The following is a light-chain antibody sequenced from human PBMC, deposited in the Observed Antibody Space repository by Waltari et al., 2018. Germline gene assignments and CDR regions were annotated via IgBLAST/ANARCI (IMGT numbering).Light chain of an antibody. CDR2: KVS. CDR3: IQGTHFTYS. Sequence: DVVMSQSPVSLPITPGQPASMTCRSSQSLLHSNGNTYLSWFLQKPGQSPRRLIYKVSKRDSGVPDRFSGSGAGTDFTLKISRIEAEDVGVYYCIQGTHFTYSFGQGTKVEIK. CDR1: QSLLHSNGNTY. V-gene: IGKV2-30*02. J-gene: IGKJ2*03.